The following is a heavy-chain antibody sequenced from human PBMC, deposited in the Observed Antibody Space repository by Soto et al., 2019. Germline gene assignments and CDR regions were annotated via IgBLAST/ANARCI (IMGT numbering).Heavy chain of an antibody. CDR2: IYYSGST. Sequence: ASETLSLTCTVSGGSISSGGYYWSWIRQHPGKGLEWIGYIYYSGSTYYNPSLKSRVTISVDTSKNQFSLKLSSVTAADTAVYYCARDFDAMVRGGAWFDPWGQGTLVTVSS. CDR1: GGSISSGGYY. D-gene: IGHD3-10*01. J-gene: IGHJ5*02. V-gene: IGHV4-31*03. CDR3: ARDFDAMVRGGAWFDP.